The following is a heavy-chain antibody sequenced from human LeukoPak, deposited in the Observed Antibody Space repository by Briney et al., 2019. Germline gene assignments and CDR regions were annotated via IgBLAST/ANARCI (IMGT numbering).Heavy chain of an antibody. CDR1: GFTLSSYY. CDR2: INTDGSIT. V-gene: IGHV3-74*01. CDR3: ARELGGFDC. J-gene: IGHJ4*02. Sequence: GSLRLSCAASGFTLSSYYMHWVRQAPGKGLVWVSRINTDGSITAYADSVKGRFTISRDNAKNTLYLQMNSLRAEDTAMYYCARELGGFDCWGQGTLVTVSS.